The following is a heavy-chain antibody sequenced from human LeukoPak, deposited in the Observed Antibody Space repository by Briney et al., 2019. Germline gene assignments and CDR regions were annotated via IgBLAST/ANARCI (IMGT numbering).Heavy chain of an antibody. CDR1: GGSISSTSYF. CDR3: ARQQCNGGSCYSRAIRFDP. D-gene: IGHD2-15*01. Sequence: SETLSLTCNVSGGSISSTSYFWGWIRQPPGKGLEWIGSIYYSGTTYYSPSLKSRVTISVHTSQNQFSLKLSSVTAADTAVYYCARQQCNGGSCYSRAIRFDPWGQGTLVTVSS. J-gene: IGHJ5*02. V-gene: IGHV4-39*01. CDR2: IYYSGTT.